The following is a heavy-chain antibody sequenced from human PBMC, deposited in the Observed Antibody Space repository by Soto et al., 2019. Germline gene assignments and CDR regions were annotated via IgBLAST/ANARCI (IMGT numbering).Heavy chain of an antibody. CDR3: ARDHYYDSSGQLDY. Sequence: SETLSLTCTVSGGSISSGDYYWSWIRQPPGKGLEWIGYIYYSGSTYYNPSLKSRVTISVDTSKNQFSLKLSSVTAADTAVYYCARDHYYDSSGQLDYWGQGTLVTVSS. CDR2: IYYSGST. CDR1: GGSISSGDYY. D-gene: IGHD3-22*01. J-gene: IGHJ4*02. V-gene: IGHV4-30-4*01.